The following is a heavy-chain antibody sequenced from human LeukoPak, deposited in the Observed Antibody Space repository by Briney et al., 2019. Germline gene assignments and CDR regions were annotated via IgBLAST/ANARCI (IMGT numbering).Heavy chain of an antibody. CDR1: GYTFTSYG. CDR2: ISAYNGNT. Sequence: ASVKVSCKASGYTFTSYGISWVRQAPGQGLEWMGWISAYNGNTNYAQKLQGRVTMTTDTSTSTAYMELRSLRSDDTAVYYCARPRYDFWSGYYQYYFDYGGQGTLVTVSS. CDR3: ARPRYDFWSGYYQYYFDY. D-gene: IGHD3-3*01. V-gene: IGHV1-18*01. J-gene: IGHJ4*02.